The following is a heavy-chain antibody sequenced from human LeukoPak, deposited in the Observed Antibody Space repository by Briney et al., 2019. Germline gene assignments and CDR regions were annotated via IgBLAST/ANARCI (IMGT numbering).Heavy chain of an antibody. J-gene: IGHJ4*02. Sequence: ASVKVSCKASGYTFTSYGISWVRQAPGQGLEWMGWISAYNGNTNYAQKLQGRVTMTTDTSTSTAYMELRSLRSDDTAVYYCARVSNYYDSSGYYRDWGQGTLVTVSS. CDR1: GYTFTSYG. CDR3: ARVSNYYDSSGYYRD. CDR2: ISAYNGNT. D-gene: IGHD3-22*01. V-gene: IGHV1-18*01.